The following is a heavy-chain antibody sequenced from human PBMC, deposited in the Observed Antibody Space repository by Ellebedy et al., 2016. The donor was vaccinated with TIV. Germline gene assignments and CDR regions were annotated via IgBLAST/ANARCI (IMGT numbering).Heavy chain of an antibody. Sequence: AASVKVSCKASGYTFTSYDINWVRQATGQGLEWMGWMNPNSGNTGYAQKFQGRVTITRNTSISTAYMELSSLRSEDTAVYYCVRTYYYGSGSFEDYWGQGTLVTVSS. CDR2: MNPNSGNT. CDR1: GYTFTSYD. J-gene: IGHJ4*02. D-gene: IGHD3-10*01. V-gene: IGHV1-8*01. CDR3: VRTYYYGSGSFEDY.